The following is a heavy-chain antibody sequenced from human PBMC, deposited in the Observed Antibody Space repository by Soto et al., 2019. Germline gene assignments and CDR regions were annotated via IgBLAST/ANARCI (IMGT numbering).Heavy chain of an antibody. CDR3: AKALITIGRMGYGMDV. Sequence: GGSLRLSCAASGFTFSSYGMHWVRQAPGKGLEWVAVISYDGSNKYYADSVKGRFTISRDNSKNTLYLQMNSLRAEDTAVYHCAKALITIGRMGYGMDVWGQGTTVTVSS. CDR2: ISYDGSNK. J-gene: IGHJ6*02. D-gene: IGHD3-3*01. V-gene: IGHV3-30*18. CDR1: GFTFSSYG.